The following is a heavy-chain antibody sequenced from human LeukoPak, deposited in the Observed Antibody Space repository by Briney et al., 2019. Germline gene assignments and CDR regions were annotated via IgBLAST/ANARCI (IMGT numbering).Heavy chain of an antibody. J-gene: IGHJ3*02. CDR1: GYTFTSNY. Sequence: ASVKVPCKAFGYTFTSNYMHWVRQAPGQGPEWMGVISPSGGSTTYAQKFQGRVTLTRDMSTSTDYLELSSLRSEDTAVYYCARDPFGYSSGWYAFDIWGQGTMVTVSS. CDR3: ARDPFGYSSGWYAFDI. V-gene: IGHV1-46*01. CDR2: ISPSGGST. D-gene: IGHD6-19*01.